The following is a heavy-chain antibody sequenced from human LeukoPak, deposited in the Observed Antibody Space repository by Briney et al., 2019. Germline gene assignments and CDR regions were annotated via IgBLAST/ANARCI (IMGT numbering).Heavy chain of an antibody. V-gene: IGHV3-9*01. CDR2: ISWNSGSI. CDR1: GFTFDDYA. J-gene: IGHJ4*02. CDR3: AKKAVVTATGGPFDY. D-gene: IGHD2-15*01. Sequence: GGSLRLSCAASGFTFDDYAMHWVRQAPGKGLEWVSGISWNSGSIGYADSVKGRFTISRDNSKNTMYLQMNSLKAEDTAVYYCAKKAVVTATGGPFDYWGQGTLVIVSS.